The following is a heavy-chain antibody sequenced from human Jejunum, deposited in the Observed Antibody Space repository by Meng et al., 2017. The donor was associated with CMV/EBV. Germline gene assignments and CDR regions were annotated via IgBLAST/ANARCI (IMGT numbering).Heavy chain of an antibody. CDR3: ARRARGYSYGDWYFDS. Sequence: FTSSSYAMRWVRQTPGKGLAWVAFITGSGMATYYADSVKGRFTISRDNSKNTLYLQVNSLRAEDTAIYYCARRARGYSYGDWYFDSWGQGTLVTVSS. D-gene: IGHD5-18*01. CDR2: ITGSGMAT. CDR1: FTSSSYA. V-gene: IGHV3-23*05. J-gene: IGHJ4*02.